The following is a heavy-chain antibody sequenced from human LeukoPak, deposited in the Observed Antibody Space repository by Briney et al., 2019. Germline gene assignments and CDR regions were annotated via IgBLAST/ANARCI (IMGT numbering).Heavy chain of an antibody. CDR3: ARGGKQWLVRYYYYGMDV. CDR1: GFTFSSYA. V-gene: IGHV3-30*04. D-gene: IGHD6-19*01. J-gene: IGHJ6*04. Sequence: GRSLRLSCAASGFTFSSYAMHWVRQAPGKGLEWVAVISYDGSNKYYADSVKGRFTISRDNSKNTLYLQMISLRAEDTAVYYCARGGKQWLVRYYYYGMDVWGKGTTVTVSS. CDR2: ISYDGSNK.